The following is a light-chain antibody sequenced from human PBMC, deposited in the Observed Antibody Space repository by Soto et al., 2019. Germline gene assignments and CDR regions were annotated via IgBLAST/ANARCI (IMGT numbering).Light chain of an antibody. V-gene: IGKV1-5*03. CDR1: QTINNW. J-gene: IGKJ1*01. Sequence: DIQMTQSPSTLSASVGDRVTITCRASQTINNWLAWYQQKPGKAPKLLIYKASSLESGVPSRFSGSGSGTEFTLTFSSLQPDDFATYYCQQYNNYLRTFGQGTKVEIK. CDR3: QQYNNYLRT. CDR2: KAS.